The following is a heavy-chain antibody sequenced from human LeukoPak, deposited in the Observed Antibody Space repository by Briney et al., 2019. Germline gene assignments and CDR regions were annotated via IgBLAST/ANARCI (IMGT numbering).Heavy chain of an antibody. V-gene: IGHV3-23*01. CDR2: ISGSGGST. Sequence: GGSLRLSCAASGFTFSSYAMSWVRQAPGKGLEWVSAISGSGGSTYYADSVKGRFTISRDNSKNTVYLQMNSLRAEDTAVYYCARDQSSGYDPGLSFDYWGQGTLVTVSS. CDR3: ARDQSSGYDPGLSFDY. J-gene: IGHJ4*02. D-gene: IGHD5-12*01. CDR1: GFTFSSYA.